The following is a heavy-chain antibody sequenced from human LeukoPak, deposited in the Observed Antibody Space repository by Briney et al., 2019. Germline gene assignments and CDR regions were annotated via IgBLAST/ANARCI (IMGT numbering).Heavy chain of an antibody. V-gene: IGHV4-31*03. CDR2: IYYSGST. Sequence: SQTLSLTCTVSGGSISSGGYYWSWIRQHPGKGLEWIGYIYYSGSTYYNPSLKSRVTISVDTSKNQFSLKLSSVTAADTAVYYCARTPGSSWYHGFDYWGQGTLVTVSS. J-gene: IGHJ4*02. D-gene: IGHD6-13*01. CDR1: GGSISSGGYY. CDR3: ARTPGSSWYHGFDY.